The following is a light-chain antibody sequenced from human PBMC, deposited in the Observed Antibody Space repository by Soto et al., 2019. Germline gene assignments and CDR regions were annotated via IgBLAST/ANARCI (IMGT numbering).Light chain of an antibody. CDR3: QSADISGPYV. CDR1: ALAKQY. V-gene: IGLV3-25*03. J-gene: IGLJ1*01. Sequence: SYELTQPPSVSVSPGQTASITCSGYALAKQYAYWYQQKAGHAPILVIYKDTERPSGIPERFSGSSSVTTVTLTISGVQAEDEADYYCQSADISGPYVFGIGTKLTVL. CDR2: KDT.